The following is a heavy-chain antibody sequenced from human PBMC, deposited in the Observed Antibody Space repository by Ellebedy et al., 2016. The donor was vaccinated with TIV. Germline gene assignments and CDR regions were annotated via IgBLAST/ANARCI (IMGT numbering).Heavy chain of an antibody. CDR3: AKDPRYSSGWYAPGDAFDI. CDR2: ISGSGGST. V-gene: IGHV3-23*01. D-gene: IGHD6-19*01. J-gene: IGHJ3*02. CDR1: GFTFSSYA. Sequence: GESLKISXAASGFTFSSYAMSWVRQAPGKGLEWVSAISGSGGSTYYADSVKGRFTISRDNSKNTLYLQMNSLRAEDTAVYYCAKDPRYSSGWYAPGDAFDIWGQGTMVTVSS.